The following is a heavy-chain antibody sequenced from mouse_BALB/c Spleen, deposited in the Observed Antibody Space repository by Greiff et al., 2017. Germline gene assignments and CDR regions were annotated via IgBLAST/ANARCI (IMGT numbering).Heavy chain of an antibody. CDR2: IYPGNSDT. V-gene: IGHV1-5*01. CDR1: GYTFTSYW. Sequence: EVQLLQSGTVLARPGASVKLSCKASGYTFTSYWMPWVQQRPGQGLEWIGAIYPGNSDTSYNQKFKGKGKLTAVTSTSTAYMELSSLTNEDSAVYYYTEDGYDRDYYAMDYWGQGTTVTVSS. D-gene: IGHD2-2*01. J-gene: IGHJ4*01. CDR3: TEDGYDRDYYAMDY.